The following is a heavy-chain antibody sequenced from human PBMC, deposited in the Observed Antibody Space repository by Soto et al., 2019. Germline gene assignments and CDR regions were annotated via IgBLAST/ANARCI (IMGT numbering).Heavy chain of an antibody. CDR3: ARDRRGEYCSAGSCPQPGFDP. V-gene: IGHV1-46*03. J-gene: IGHJ5*02. CDR1: GYTFTRYY. CDR2: INPSGGST. Sequence: SVKVCCKASGYTFTRYYMHWVRQAPGRGLEWMGIINPSGGSTSYSQKVQGRVTMTRDTPTSTVYMEQCSLRSEDTAVYYCARDRRGEYCSAGSCPQPGFDPWGQGTLVTVPS. D-gene: IGHD2-15*01.